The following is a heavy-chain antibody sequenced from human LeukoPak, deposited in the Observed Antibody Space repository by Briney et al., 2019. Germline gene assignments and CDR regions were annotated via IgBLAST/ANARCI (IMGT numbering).Heavy chain of an antibody. Sequence: SETLSLTCAVYGGSFSSYYWSWIRQPPGQGLEWIGYIYYSGSTDYNPSLKSRVNISVDTSKNQFSLKLSSVTAADSAVYYCARLTRLSTSPDRYYLDYWGQGTLVTVSS. D-gene: IGHD6-6*01. CDR3: ARLTRLSTSPDRYYLDY. CDR1: GGSFSSYY. J-gene: IGHJ4*02. CDR2: IYYSGST. V-gene: IGHV4-59*08.